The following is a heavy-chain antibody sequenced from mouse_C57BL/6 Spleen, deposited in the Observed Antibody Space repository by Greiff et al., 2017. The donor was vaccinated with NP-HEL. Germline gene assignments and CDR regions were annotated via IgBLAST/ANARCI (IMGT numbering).Heavy chain of an antibody. Sequence: EVKLMESGGGLVKPGGSLKLSCAASGFTFSSYAMSWVRQTPEKRLEWVATISDGGSYTYYPDNVKGRFTISRDNAKNNLYLQMSHLKSEDTAMYYCAREGDYGYDGYYFDYWGQGTTLTVSS. V-gene: IGHV5-4*01. J-gene: IGHJ2*01. CDR2: ISDGGSYT. D-gene: IGHD2-2*01. CDR3: AREGDYGYDGYYFDY. CDR1: GFTFSSYA.